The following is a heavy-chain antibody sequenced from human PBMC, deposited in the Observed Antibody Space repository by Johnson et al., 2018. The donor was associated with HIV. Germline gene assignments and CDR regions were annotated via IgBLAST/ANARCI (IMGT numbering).Heavy chain of an antibody. D-gene: IGHD6-19*01. J-gene: IGHJ3*02. V-gene: IGHV3-30*18. CDR2: ISFDAIIK. Sequence: QVQLVESGGGVVQPGRSLRLSCAASGFTFSSYGMHWVRQAPGKGLEWVAVISFDAIIKYYADSVKGRFTISRDNSKNTLYMQMDSLRAEDTAVYYCAKEPWHSSLSLIGLFVFDIRGQGTMVTVSS. CDR3: AKEPWHSSLSLIGLFVFDI. CDR1: GFTFSSYG.